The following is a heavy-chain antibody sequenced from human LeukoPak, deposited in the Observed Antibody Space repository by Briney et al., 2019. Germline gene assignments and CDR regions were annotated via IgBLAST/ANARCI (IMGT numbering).Heavy chain of an antibody. CDR3: AREDIVVVPAAIPGSNWFDP. D-gene: IGHD2-2*02. Sequence: ASVKVSCRASGYTFTSYAISWVRQAPGQGLEWMGGIIPIFGTANYAQKFQGRVTITADESTSTAYMELSSLRSEDTAVYYCAREDIVVVPAAIPGSNWFDPWGQGTLVTVS. CDR2: IIPIFGTA. J-gene: IGHJ5*02. CDR1: GYTFTSYA. V-gene: IGHV1-69*13.